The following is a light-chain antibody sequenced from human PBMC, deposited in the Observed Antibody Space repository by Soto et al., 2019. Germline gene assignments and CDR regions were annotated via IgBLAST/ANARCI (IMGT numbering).Light chain of an antibody. CDR2: NVS. J-gene: IGLJ2*01. V-gene: IGLV2-14*01. Sequence: QSVLTQPASVSGSPGQSITISCTGTSSDVGAYDYVSWYQQHPGKAPKLMLHNVSNRPSGVSNRFSGSKSGNTASLTISGLQAEDEADYYCSSYTTSSTVVFGGGTKLTVL. CDR1: SSDVGAYDY. CDR3: SSYTTSSTVV.